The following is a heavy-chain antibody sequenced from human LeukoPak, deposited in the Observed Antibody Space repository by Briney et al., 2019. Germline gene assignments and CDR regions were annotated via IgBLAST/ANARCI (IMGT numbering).Heavy chain of an antibody. CDR2: IIPIFGTA. Sequence: SVKLSCKASGGTFSSYAISWVRQAPGQGLEWMGGIIPIFGTANYAQKFQGRVTTTADKSTSTAYMELSSLRSEDTAVYYCAREYGDYVRAKDAFDIWGQGTMVTVSS. D-gene: IGHD4-17*01. CDR1: GGTFSSYA. CDR3: AREYGDYVRAKDAFDI. V-gene: IGHV1-69*06. J-gene: IGHJ3*02.